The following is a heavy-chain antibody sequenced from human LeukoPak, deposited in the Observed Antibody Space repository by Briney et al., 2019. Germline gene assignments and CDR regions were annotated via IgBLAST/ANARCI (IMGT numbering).Heavy chain of an antibody. V-gene: IGHV3-43*01. CDR3: AKDLRGYYHYYMDV. J-gene: IGHJ6*03. CDR2: ISWDGGST. Sequence: GGSLRLSCAASGFTFDDYTMHWVRQAPGKGLEWVSLISWDGGSTYYADSVKGRFTISRDNSKNSLYLQMNSLRTEDTALYYCAKDLRGYYHYYMDVWGKGTTVTVSS. CDR1: GFTFDDYT.